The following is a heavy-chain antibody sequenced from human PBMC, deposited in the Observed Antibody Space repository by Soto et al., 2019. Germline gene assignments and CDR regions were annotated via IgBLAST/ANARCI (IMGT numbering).Heavy chain of an antibody. Sequence: PSETLSLTCTVSGASATGGSYYWSWIRQPPGKGLEWIGYISSGGSTNYNPSLESRVTISLDTSKNQFSLRLSSVTAAGTAVYYCAREDAGYYHDNSGYKNWFDPWGQGTLVTVSS. CDR2: ISSGGST. V-gene: IGHV4-61*01. CDR1: GASATGGSYY. D-gene: IGHD3-22*01. J-gene: IGHJ5*02. CDR3: AREDAGYYHDNSGYKNWFDP.